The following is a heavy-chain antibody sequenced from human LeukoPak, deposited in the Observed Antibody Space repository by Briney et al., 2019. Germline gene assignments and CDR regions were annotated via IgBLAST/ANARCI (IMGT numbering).Heavy chain of an antibody. CDR2: IYSGGST. CDR1: GFTVSSNY. V-gene: IGHV3-53*01. J-gene: IGHJ4*02. CDR3: ARSGDGSDFDY. Sequence: GGSLILSCAASGFTVSSNYMSWVRQAPGKGLEWVSVIYSGGSTYYADSVKGRFTISRDNSKNTLYLQMNSLRAEDTAVYYCARSGDGSDFDYWGQGTLVTVSS. D-gene: IGHD3-10*01.